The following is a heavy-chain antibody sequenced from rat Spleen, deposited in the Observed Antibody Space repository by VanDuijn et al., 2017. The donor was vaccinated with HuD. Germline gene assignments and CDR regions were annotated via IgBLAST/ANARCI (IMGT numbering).Heavy chain of an antibody. Sequence: EVQLVESGGDLVQPGRSVKLSCAASGFTFSSFPMAWVRQAPTRGLEWVATISTRGGSTYYRDSVKGRFTISRDNAKSTLYLQMDSLRSEDTATYYCTTEQLEGYYWGQGVMVTVSS. CDR2: ISTRGGST. V-gene: IGHV5-46*01. CDR3: TTEQLEGYY. J-gene: IGHJ2*01. CDR1: GFTFSSFP. D-gene: IGHD1-10*01.